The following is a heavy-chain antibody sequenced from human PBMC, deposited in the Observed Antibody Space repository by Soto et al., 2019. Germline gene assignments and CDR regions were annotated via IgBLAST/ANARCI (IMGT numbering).Heavy chain of an antibody. J-gene: IGHJ3*01. CDR3: ARDQIALNSFDV. CDR2: IFYNGKA. V-gene: IGHV4-31*03. Sequence: PSETLSLTCTVSGGSISRGGFYWSWIRHHPGKGLEWIGNIFYNGKAYNNPSLVSRLSISVDTSKNQFSLNLSSVTAADTAVYYCARDQIALNSFDVWGQAIKVTVSS. D-gene: IGHD2-21*01. CDR1: GGSISRGGFY.